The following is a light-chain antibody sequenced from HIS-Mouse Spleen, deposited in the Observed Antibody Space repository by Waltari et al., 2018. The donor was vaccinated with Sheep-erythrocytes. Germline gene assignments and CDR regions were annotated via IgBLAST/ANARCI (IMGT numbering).Light chain of an antibody. J-gene: IGKJ1*01. CDR2: AAS. CDR1: QGIRND. Sequence: AIQMTQSPSSLSASVGPSVTITCRASQGIRNDLGWYQQKPGKAPKLLIYAASSLQSGVPSRFSGSGSGTDFTLTISSLQPEDFATYYCLQDYNYPWTFGQGTKVEIK. CDR3: LQDYNYPWT. V-gene: IGKV1-6*01.